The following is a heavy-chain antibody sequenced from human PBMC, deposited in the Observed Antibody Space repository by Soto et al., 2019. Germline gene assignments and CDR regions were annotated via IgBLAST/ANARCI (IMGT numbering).Heavy chain of an antibody. Sequence: ASVKVSCKASGYTFTSYYMHWVRQAPGQGLEWMGIINPSGGSTSYAQKFQGRVTMTRDTSTSTVYMELSSLRFEDTAVYYCAREGSSWCFDYWGQGTLVTVSS. V-gene: IGHV1-46*01. CDR3: AREGSSWCFDY. D-gene: IGHD6-13*01. CDR2: INPSGGST. CDR1: GYTFTSYY. J-gene: IGHJ4*02.